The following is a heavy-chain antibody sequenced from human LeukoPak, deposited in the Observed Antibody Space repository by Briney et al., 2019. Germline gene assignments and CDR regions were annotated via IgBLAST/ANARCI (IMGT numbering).Heavy chain of an antibody. CDR1: GFTFSNYW. V-gene: IGHV3-74*01. CDR2: INSDGINT. Sequence: GGSLRLSCAASGFTFSNYWMHGVRQAPGKGLVWVSRINSDGINTSYADSVKGRFTISRDNAKNTLNLQMNSLRAEDTAVYYCARDLGQYSDTSDNWFDPWAREPWSPSPQ. CDR3: ARDLGQYSDTSDNWFDP. J-gene: IGHJ5*02. D-gene: IGHD3-22*01.